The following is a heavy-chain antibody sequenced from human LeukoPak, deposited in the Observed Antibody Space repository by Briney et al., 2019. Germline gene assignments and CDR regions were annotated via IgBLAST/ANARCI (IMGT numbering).Heavy chain of an antibody. J-gene: IGHJ6*04. CDR1: GFTFWSSG. V-gene: IGHV3-23*01. Sequence: TGGSLRLSCAASGFTFWSSGMSWVRQAPGKGLEWVSAISGSGGRTYYPDSVKGRFTISRDNAKNSLYLQMNSLRAEDTAVYYCAELGITMIGGVWGKGTTVTISS. D-gene: IGHD3-10*02. CDR2: ISGSGGRT. CDR3: AELGITMIGGV.